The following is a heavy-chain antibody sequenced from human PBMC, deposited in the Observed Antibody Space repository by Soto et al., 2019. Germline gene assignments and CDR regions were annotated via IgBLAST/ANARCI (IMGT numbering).Heavy chain of an antibody. V-gene: IGHV3-30-3*01. D-gene: IGHD6-13*01. CDR3: ARALTSSWRLYYYCGLDV. CDR2: ISYDGNDK. Sequence: QEQLVESGGGVVQAGRSLTLSCAASGFTFNSYAMHWVRQAPGKGLEWVALISYDGNDKYYADSEKGRLTISRDNSKKTVYLQINSLTDEDTAIYYCARALTSSWRLYYYCGLDVWGQGTTVTVSS. CDR1: GFTFNSYA. J-gene: IGHJ6*02.